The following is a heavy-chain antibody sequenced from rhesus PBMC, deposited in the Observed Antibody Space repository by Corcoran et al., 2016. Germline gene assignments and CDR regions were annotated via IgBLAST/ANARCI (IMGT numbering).Heavy chain of an antibody. J-gene: IGHJ4*01. CDR1: GFTFRSYD. CDR2: ISYTGNNK. D-gene: IGHD5-36*01. V-gene: IGHV3-136*01. CDR3: TRERGYSYGRNFDY. Sequence: EVQLVESGGGLVQPGGSLRLSCAASGFTFRSYDMSWVRQAPGKGLEWVTYISYTGNNKSSVDSVEGRLTISRGNAKNGLSLKMSSLRAEDTAVYYCTRERGYSYGRNFDYWGQGVLGTVSS.